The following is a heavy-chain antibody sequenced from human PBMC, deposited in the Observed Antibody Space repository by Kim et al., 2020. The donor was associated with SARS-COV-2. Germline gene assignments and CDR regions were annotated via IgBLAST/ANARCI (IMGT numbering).Heavy chain of an antibody. V-gene: IGHV3-48*04. J-gene: IGHJ6*02. Sequence: GGSLRLSCAASGFTFSSYTMNWVRQAPGKGLEWLSYISSSGSTIYYAGSVKGRFTTSRDNAKNSLYLQMNSLRAEDTAVYYCARDRIPVVGTNYGVDVWGQGTTVTVSS. CDR3: ARDRIPVVGTNYGVDV. CDR1: GFTFSSYT. CDR2: ISSSGSTI. D-gene: IGHD6-19*01.